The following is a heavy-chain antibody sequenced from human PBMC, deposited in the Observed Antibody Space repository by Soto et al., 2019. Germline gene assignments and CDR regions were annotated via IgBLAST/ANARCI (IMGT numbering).Heavy chain of an antibody. CDR1: GYSVSSGCY. CDR2: IFHTGNP. V-gene: IGHV4-38-2*02. D-gene: IGHD2-15*01. Sequence: SEALCLSCTVSGYSVSSGCYWVWIRQAPGKGLGWLVSIFHTGNPYYNPSLESRLNMSVDTSKIQFSLNLRSVTAADTAVYYCAKALGMGVPPPVVVLDAFAIWVRGPKVT. J-gene: IGHJ3*02. CDR3: AKALGMGVPPPVVVLDAFAI.